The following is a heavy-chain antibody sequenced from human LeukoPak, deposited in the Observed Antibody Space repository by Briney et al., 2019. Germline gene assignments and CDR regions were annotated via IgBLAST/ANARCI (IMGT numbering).Heavy chain of an antibody. CDR1: GFTFSSYE. CDR2: LSGSGVTM. D-gene: IGHD6-19*01. Sequence: PGGSLRLFCAASGFTFSSYEMNWVRQAPGRGVEWVSYLSGSGVTMYYADSVKGRFTISTDDAKNSLYLQMNSLRAEDTAVYYCAREDIRLDYFDYWGQGTLVTVSS. CDR3: AREDIRLDYFDY. J-gene: IGHJ4*02. V-gene: IGHV3-48*03.